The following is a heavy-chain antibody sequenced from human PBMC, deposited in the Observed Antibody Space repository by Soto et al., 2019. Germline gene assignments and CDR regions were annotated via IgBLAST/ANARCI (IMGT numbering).Heavy chain of an antibody. D-gene: IGHD2-21*01. V-gene: IGHV3-74*01. CDR3: ARGRGYCGGTNCYLDY. Sequence: GGSLRLSCADSRFTFSSYWMHWVRQAPGKGLVWVSRIKSDGSSTNYADSVKGRFTISRDNAKNSLYLQMNSLRDDDTAVYYCARGRGYCGGTNCYLDYWGQGALVTVSS. CDR1: RFTFSSYW. CDR2: IKSDGSST. J-gene: IGHJ4*02.